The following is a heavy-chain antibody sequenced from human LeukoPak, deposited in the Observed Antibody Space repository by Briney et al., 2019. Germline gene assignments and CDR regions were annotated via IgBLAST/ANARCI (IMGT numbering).Heavy chain of an antibody. Sequence: GASVKVSCKASGGTFSSYAISWVRQAPGQGLEWMGGIIPIFGTANYAQKFQGRVTITADKSTSTVYMELSSLRSEDTAVYYCARVYGSGSYYFWFDPWGQGTLVTVSS. CDR2: IIPIFGTA. CDR1: GGTFSSYA. J-gene: IGHJ5*02. D-gene: IGHD3-10*01. CDR3: ARVYGSGSYYFWFDP. V-gene: IGHV1-69*06.